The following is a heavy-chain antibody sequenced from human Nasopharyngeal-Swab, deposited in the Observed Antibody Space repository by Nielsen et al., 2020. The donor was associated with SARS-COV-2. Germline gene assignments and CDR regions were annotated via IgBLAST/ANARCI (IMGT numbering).Heavy chain of an antibody. J-gene: IGHJ4*02. CDR2: ITWNSGGI. CDR3: AKLGAQGAVADHFDS. Sequence: SLKISCAASGFTFDDYAMHWVRQAPGKGLECVSGITWNSGGIGYADSVKGRFTISRDNAKNSLYLQMNSLRPEDTALYYCAKLGAQGAVADHFDSWGQGTLVTVSS. CDR1: GFTFDDYA. V-gene: IGHV3-9*01. D-gene: IGHD6-19*01.